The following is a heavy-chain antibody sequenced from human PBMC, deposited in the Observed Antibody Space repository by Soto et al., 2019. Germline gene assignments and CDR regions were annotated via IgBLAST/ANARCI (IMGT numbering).Heavy chain of an antibody. CDR1: GFSLSSSGVG. J-gene: IGHJ3*01. CDR2: IYWDDEK. Sequence: QITLKESGPTLVKPTQTLTLTCVFSGFSLSSSGVGVGWIRQPPGKSLEWLALIYWDDEKRYNPSLKNRGTLTTDTSQNQVVLTIPTMAPVDTATYHCAHRRARTEAPDDAYDVWGQGTLVVVSS. V-gene: IGHV2-5*02. D-gene: IGHD6-6*01. CDR3: AHRRARTEAPDDAYDV.